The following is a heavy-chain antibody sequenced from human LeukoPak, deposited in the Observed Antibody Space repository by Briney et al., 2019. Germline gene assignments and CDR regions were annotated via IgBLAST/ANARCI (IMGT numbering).Heavy chain of an antibody. CDR3: ARDLTADY. CDR2: ISSSSTI. V-gene: IGHV3-48*04. J-gene: IGHJ4*02. Sequence: GGSLRLSCAASGFTFSSYSMNWVRQAPGKGLEWVSYISSSSTIYYADSVKGRFTISRDNAKNSLYLQMNSLRAEDTAVYYCARDLTADYWGQGTLVTVSS. CDR1: GFTFSSYS.